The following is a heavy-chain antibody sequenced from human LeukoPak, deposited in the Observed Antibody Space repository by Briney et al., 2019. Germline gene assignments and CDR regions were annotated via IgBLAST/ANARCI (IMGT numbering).Heavy chain of an antibody. CDR1: GGTFSSYA. J-gene: IGHJ4*02. Sequence: SVKVSCKASGGTFSSYAISWVRQAPGQGLEWMGRIIPILGIANYAQKFQGRVTITADKSTSTAYMELSSLRSEDTAVYYCARVVGVTTFDYWGQGTLVTVSS. CDR3: ARVVGVTTFDY. D-gene: IGHD4-17*01. CDR2: IIPILGIA. V-gene: IGHV1-69*04.